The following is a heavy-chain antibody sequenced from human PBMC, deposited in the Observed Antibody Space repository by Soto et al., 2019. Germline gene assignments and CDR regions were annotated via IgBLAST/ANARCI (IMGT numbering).Heavy chain of an antibody. V-gene: IGHV4-38-2*02. D-gene: IGHD4-17*01. CDR2: IYHSGNT. Sequence: KPSETLSLTCGVSGYSIISGYYWGLIRQPPGKGLEWIGSIYHSGNTYYNPSLKSRVTISVDTSKNQFSLKLSSVTAADTAVYYCARDPFGDYAVWGQGTLVTVSS. CDR3: ARDPFGDYAV. CDR1: GYSIISGYY. J-gene: IGHJ4*02.